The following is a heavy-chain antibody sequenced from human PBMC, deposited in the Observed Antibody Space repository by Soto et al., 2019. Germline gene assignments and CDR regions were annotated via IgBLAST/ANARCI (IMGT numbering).Heavy chain of an antibody. V-gene: IGHV4-39*01. CDR1: GGSISSSSYY. J-gene: IGHJ6*03. CDR2: IYYSGST. Sequence: QLQLQESGPGLVKPSETLSLTCTVSGGSISSSSYYWGWIRQPPGKGLEWIGSIYYSGSTYYNPSLKSRVTITVDTSKNQFSLKLSSVTAADTAVYYCARTYYDFWSGYHYYDMDVWGKGTTVTVSS. D-gene: IGHD3-3*01. CDR3: ARTYYDFWSGYHYYDMDV.